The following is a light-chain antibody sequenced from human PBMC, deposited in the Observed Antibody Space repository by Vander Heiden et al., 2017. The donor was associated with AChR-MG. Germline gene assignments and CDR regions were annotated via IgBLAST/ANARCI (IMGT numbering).Light chain of an antibody. V-gene: IGKV2-28*01. CDR3: MEALQSPCT. J-gene: IGKJ2*02. Sequence: DIVMSQSPLSLAVSPGEPASVSCRSSQSLLHKNGYHYLDWYLQKPGQSPQLLIYLGSNRASGVSDRFSGSGSGTDFTLKISRVEPEDVGVYYCMEALQSPCTFGQGTKLEIK. CDR1: QSLLHKNGYHY. CDR2: LGS.